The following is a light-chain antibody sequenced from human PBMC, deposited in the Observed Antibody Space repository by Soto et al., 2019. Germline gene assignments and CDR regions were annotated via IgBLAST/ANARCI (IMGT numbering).Light chain of an antibody. V-gene: IGKV3-20*01. Sequence: ETVLTQSPGTLSLSPGERATVSCRASQSVGGNSLAWYQQRPGQAPRLLIYDTSKRATGIPDRFSGSGSGTEFSLTISNLQPDDCATYYCQQYENYWTFGQGTKVDIK. CDR1: QSVGGNS. J-gene: IGKJ1*01. CDR3: QQYENYWT. CDR2: DTS.